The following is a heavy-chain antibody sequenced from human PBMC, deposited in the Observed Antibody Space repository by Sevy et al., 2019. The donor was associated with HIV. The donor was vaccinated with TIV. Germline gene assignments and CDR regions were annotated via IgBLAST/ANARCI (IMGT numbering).Heavy chain of an antibody. J-gene: IGHJ6*02. CDR2: ISYDGSNK. CDR3: AKDHGGYCSGGSCPRGYGMDV. V-gene: IGHV3-30*18. CDR1: GFTFSSYG. Sequence: GGSLRLSCAASGFTFSSYGMHWVRQAPGKGLEWVAVISYDGSNKYYADSVKGRFTIFRDNSKNTLYLQMNSLRAEDTAVYYCAKDHGGYCSGGSCPRGYGMDVWGQGTTVTVSS. D-gene: IGHD2-15*01.